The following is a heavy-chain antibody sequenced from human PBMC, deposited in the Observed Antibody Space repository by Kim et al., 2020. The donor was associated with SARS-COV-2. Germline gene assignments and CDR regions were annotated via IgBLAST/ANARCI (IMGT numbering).Heavy chain of an antibody. CDR3: ARGPITMVRGATPGFRYYYGMDV. Sequence: GGSLRLSCAASGFTFSSYSMNWVRQAPGKGLEWVSYISSSSSTIYYADSVKGRFTISRDNAKNSLYLQMNSLRDEDTAVYYCARGPITMVRGATPGFRYYYGMDVWGQGTTVTVSS. CDR2: ISSSSSTI. CDR1: GFTFSSYS. D-gene: IGHD3-10*01. V-gene: IGHV3-48*02. J-gene: IGHJ6*02.